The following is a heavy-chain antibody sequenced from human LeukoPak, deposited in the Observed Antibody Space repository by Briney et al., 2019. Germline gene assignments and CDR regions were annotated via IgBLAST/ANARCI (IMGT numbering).Heavy chain of an antibody. Sequence: SETLSLTCTVSGGSISSYYWSWIRQPPGKGLEWIGYIYYSGSTKYNPSLKSRVTISVDTSKNQFSLKLSSVTAADTAVYYCARLRGYSYGSRYYYYMDVWGKGTTVTVSS. CDR1: GGSISSYY. V-gene: IGHV4-59*01. CDR2: IYYSGST. J-gene: IGHJ6*03. D-gene: IGHD5-18*01. CDR3: ARLRGYSYGSRYYYYMDV.